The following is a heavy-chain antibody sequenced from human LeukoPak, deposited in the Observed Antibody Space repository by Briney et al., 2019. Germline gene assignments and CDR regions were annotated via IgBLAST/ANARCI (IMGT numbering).Heavy chain of an antibody. CDR3: ARPHYYDSSGYSVLDAFDI. CDR2: IVPILGIT. CDR1: GGTFSSYA. Sequence: SVKVSCKASGGTFSSYAISWVRQAPGQGLEWMGRIVPILGITNYAQKFQGRVTITADKSTSTAYMELSSLRSEDTAVYHCARPHYYDSSGYSVLDAFDIWGQGTMVTVSS. V-gene: IGHV1-69*04. J-gene: IGHJ3*02. D-gene: IGHD3-22*01.